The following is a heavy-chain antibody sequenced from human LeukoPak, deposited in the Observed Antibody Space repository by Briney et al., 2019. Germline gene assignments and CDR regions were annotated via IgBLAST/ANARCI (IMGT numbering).Heavy chain of an antibody. D-gene: IGHD1-1*01. J-gene: IGHJ4*02. Sequence: GGSLRLSCAASGFTFSSYGMNWVRQAPGKGLEWVSSISSSSSYIYYADSVKGRFTISRDNAKNSLYLQMNSLRAEDTAVYYCAIMGNVEFDYWGQGTLVTVSS. CDR3: AIMGNVEFDY. CDR1: GFTFSSYG. V-gene: IGHV3-21*01. CDR2: ISSSSSYI.